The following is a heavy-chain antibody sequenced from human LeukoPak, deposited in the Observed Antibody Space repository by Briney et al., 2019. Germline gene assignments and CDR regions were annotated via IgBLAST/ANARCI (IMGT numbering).Heavy chain of an antibody. V-gene: IGHV3-7*04. CDR1: GXTFSSYW. J-gene: IGHJ4*02. CDR2: IKQDGSDK. CDR3: AREGTGTFDY. D-gene: IGHD1-1*01. Sequence: PGGSLRLSCAASGXTFSSYWMSWIRQAPGKGLEWVANIKQDGSDKYYVDSVKGRFTISRDNAKNSLYLQMNSLRAEDTAVYYCAREGTGTFDYWGQGTLVTVSS.